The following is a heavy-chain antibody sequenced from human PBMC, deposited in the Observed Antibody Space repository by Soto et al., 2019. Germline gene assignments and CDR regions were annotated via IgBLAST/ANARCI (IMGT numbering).Heavy chain of an antibody. CDR1: EVSPRTSGVD. V-gene: IGHV2-5*02. J-gene: IGHJ4*02. D-gene: IGHD3-10*01. CDR3: GHSHVLRGFGFDS. Sequence: QITLKESGPTLVEPTQNLTLTCTFSEVSPRTSGVDAGWIRQPPGNALEWVALIYWDADKRDSPSLKSRLTITKVTSNNQVVLTRTNMDPVDTASYYCGHSHVLRGFGFDSWGQGTLVTVPS. CDR2: IYWDADK.